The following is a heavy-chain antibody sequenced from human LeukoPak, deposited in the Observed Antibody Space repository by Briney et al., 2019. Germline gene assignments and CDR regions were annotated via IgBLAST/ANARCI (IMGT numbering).Heavy chain of an antibody. CDR2: IRSKAYGGTT. V-gene: IGHV3-49*03. J-gene: IGHJ4*02. D-gene: IGHD3-22*01. Sequence: GGSLRLSCTAPGFTFGDYAMSWFRQAPGKGLEWVGFIRSKAYGGTTEYAASVKGRFTISRDDSKSIAYLQMNSLKTEDTAVYYCTRDLPPYDSSGYYYDPFDYWGQGTLVTVSS. CDR3: TRDLPPYDSSGYYYDPFDY. CDR1: GFTFGDYA.